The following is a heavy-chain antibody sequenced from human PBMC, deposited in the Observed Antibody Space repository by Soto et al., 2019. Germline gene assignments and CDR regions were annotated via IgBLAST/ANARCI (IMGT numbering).Heavy chain of an antibody. CDR2: ISYEGSNT. V-gene: IGHV3-30-3*01. CDR3: ARVTPGNNLYYFSGLDF. J-gene: IGHJ6*02. CDR1: VFTFDTYG. Sequence: QVHLVESGGGVVQPGKSLRLSCVASVFTFDTYGIHWVRQASGKGLQWVALISYEGSNTYYADSVRGRFTISRDNSKNALYLQMNTLRPEDTGVYYCARVTPGNNLYYFSGLDFWGQGTSVTVSS. D-gene: IGHD1-1*01.